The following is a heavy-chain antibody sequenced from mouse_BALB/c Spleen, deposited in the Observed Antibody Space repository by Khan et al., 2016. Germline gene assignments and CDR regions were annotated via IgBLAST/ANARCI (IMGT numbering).Heavy chain of an antibody. CDR1: GYSFTGYY. V-gene: IGHV1S34*01. CDR3: ARSSMGTYDYAMDY. D-gene: IGHD2-3*01. CDR2: ISCYNGAT. Sequence: LVKTGTSVKISCKASGYSFTGYYMHWVKQSHGKSLEWIGYISCYNGATRYNQKFKGKATFTVDTSSSTAYMQLNSLTSEDSAVYFCARSSMGTYDYAMDYWGQGTSVTVSS. J-gene: IGHJ4*01.